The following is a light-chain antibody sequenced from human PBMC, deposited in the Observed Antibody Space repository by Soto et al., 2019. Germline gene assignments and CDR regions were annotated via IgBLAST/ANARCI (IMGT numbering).Light chain of an antibody. V-gene: IGLV4-69*01. CDR3: QTWVTGILV. J-gene: IGLJ1*01. CDR1: SGHSSYA. CDR2: LNSDGSH. Sequence: QPVLTQSPSASASLGASVRLTCTLSSGHSSYAIAWHQQQPEKGPRYLMKLNSDGSHTKGDGITDRFSGSSSGAERYLTISSLQSEDEADYYCQTWVTGILVFGTGTKVTVL.